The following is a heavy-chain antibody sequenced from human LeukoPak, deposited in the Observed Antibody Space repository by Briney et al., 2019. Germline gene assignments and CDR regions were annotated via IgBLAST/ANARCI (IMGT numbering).Heavy chain of an antibody. J-gene: IGHJ4*02. D-gene: IGHD3-10*01. CDR2: IYPGDSDT. CDR3: ARQDHYYGSGSYSPFDY. Sequence: GESLKISCKGSGYSFTSYWIDWVRQMPGKGLEWMGIIYPGDSDTRYSPSFQGQVTISADKSISTAYLQWSSLKASDTAMYYCARQDHYYGSGSYSPFDYWGQGTLVTVSS. CDR1: GYSFTSYW. V-gene: IGHV5-51*01.